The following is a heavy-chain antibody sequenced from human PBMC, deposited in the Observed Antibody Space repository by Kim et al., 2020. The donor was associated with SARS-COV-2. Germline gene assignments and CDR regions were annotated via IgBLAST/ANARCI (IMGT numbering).Heavy chain of an antibody. CDR3: ATAKPRYFDWLLSQGGGGDEAFDI. Sequence: SETLSLTCTVSGYSISSGYYWGWIRQPPGKGLEWIGSIYHSGSTYYNPSLKSRVTISVDTSKNQFSLKLSSVTAADTAVYYCATAKPRYFDWLLSQGGGGDEAFDIWGQGTMVTVSS. V-gene: IGHV4-38-2*02. J-gene: IGHJ3*02. D-gene: IGHD3-9*01. CDR2: IYHSGST. CDR1: GYSISSGYY.